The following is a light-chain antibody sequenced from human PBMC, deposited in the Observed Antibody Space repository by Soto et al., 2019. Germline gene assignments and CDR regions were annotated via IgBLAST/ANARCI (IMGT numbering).Light chain of an antibody. J-gene: IGKJ4*01. CDR1: QDIGVY. V-gene: IGKV1-27*01. Sequence: DIQMTQSPSSLSASLGDRVTITCRASQDIGVYLAWFQQKPGKVPKLLIYAASTLQSGVPSRFSGSGSGTDFTLTISSLQPEDFATYYCQKYNSAPLTFGGGT. CDR2: AAS. CDR3: QKYNSAPLT.